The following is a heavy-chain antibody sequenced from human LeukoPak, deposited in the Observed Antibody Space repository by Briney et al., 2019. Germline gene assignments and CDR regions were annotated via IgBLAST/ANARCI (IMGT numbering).Heavy chain of an antibody. CDR2: IIPIFGTA. J-gene: IGHJ4*02. CDR3: ATSGYCSSTSCSPLGDY. Sequence: IPGRSLRLSCAASGFTFSSYAISWVRQAPGQGLEWMGGIIPIFGTANYAQKFQGRVTITADESTSTAYMELSSLRSEDTAVYYCATSGYCSSTSCSPLGDYWGQGTLVTVSS. D-gene: IGHD2-2*01. V-gene: IGHV1-69*01. CDR1: GFTFSSYA.